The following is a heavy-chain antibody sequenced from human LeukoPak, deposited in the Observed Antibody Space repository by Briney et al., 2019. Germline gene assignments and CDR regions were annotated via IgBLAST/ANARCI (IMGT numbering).Heavy chain of an antibody. J-gene: IGHJ3*02. D-gene: IGHD1-26*01. V-gene: IGHV1-2*02. CDR2: INPNSGGT. CDR3: ARGAIVGADDAFDI. CDR1: GYTFTGYY. Sequence: VASVKVSCKASGYTFTGYYMHWVRQAPGQGLEWMGWINPNSGGTNYAQKFQGRVTMTRDTSISTAYMELSRLRSDDTAVYYCARGAIVGADDAFDIWGQGTMVTVSS.